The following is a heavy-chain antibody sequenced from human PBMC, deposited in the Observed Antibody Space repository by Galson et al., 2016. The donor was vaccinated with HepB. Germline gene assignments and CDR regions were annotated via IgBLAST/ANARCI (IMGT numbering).Heavy chain of an antibody. J-gene: IGHJ6*02. D-gene: IGHD4-17*01. CDR1: GFTFARYD. CDR2: ITSSSSTR. CDR3: ASHGDAYYYYGMDV. Sequence: LRLSCAASGFTFARYDMSWVRQAPGAGLEWVSYITSSSSTRYYADSVKGRFTISRDNAKNSLYLQMNSLRAEDTAVYYCASHGDAYYYYGMDVWGQGTTVTVSS. V-gene: IGHV3-48*04.